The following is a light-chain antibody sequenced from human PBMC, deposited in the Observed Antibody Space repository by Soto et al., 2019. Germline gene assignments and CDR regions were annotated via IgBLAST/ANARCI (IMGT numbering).Light chain of an antibody. CDR2: SAS. CDR1: TGAVTNDNY. Sequence: QAEVTQEPSLTVSPGGTVTLTCASSTGAVTNDNYPNWLQQKPGQAPRGLIYSASNRHSWTPARFSGSLLGGKAALTLSGVQPEDEGDYYCLLYFGGAQVFGGGTKLTVL. J-gene: IGLJ2*01. CDR3: LLYFGGAQV. V-gene: IGLV7-43*01.